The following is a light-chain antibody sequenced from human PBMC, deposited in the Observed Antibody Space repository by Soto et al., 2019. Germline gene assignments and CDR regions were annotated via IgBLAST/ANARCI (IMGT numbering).Light chain of an antibody. CDR2: GAS. CDR3: QQTSSAPFT. CDR1: QSVSSSY. V-gene: IGKV3-20*01. Sequence: EIVLTQSPGTLSFSPGERATLTCRASQSVSSSYLAWFQQKPGQAPRLLIYGASSRATGIPDRFSGSGSGTDFTLTISRLEPEDFAVYYCQQTSSAPFTFGPGTKVDIK. J-gene: IGKJ3*01.